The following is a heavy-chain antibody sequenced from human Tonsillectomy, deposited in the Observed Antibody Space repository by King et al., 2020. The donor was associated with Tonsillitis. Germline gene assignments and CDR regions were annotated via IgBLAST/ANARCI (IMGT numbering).Heavy chain of an antibody. CDR2: ISYDGSNK. V-gene: IGHV3-30*18. J-gene: IGHJ4*02. Sequence: LVESGGGVVQPGRSLRLSCAASGFTFSSYGLHWVRQAPGKGLEWVAFISYDGSNKYYADSVKGRFTISRDNSKNTLYLQMNSLRAEDTAVYYCAKDLGEMATISPVHWGQGTLVTVSS. CDR1: GFTFSSYG. D-gene: IGHD5-24*01. CDR3: AKDLGEMATISPVH.